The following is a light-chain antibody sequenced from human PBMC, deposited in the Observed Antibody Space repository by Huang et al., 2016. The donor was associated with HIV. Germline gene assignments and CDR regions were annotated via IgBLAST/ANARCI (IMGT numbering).Light chain of an antibody. CDR3: HHYGGSSWT. J-gene: IGKJ1*01. CDR1: QSFSTYY. CDR2: GTS. Sequence: EIVLTQSPGTLSLSPGKGATLSCRASQSFSTYYLGWFQQKPGQAPRLLIYGTSSRATGIPDRFSGSGSGTDFTLTISRLEPEDFAVYYCHHYGGSSWTFGLGTKVEIK. V-gene: IGKV3-20*01.